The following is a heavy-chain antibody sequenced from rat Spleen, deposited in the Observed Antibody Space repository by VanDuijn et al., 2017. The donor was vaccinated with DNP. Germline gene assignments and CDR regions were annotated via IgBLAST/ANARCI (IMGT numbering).Heavy chain of an antibody. Sequence: EVQLVESGGGLVQAGRSLKLSCAASGFTFSNYYMAWVRQAPTRGLEWVASITTGGGNSYYRDSVKGRFTISRDNAKSTLYLQMDSLRSEETATYYCARQGNNFGYFDYWGQGVMVTVSS. D-gene: IGHD1-10*01. CDR3: ARQGNNFGYFDY. V-gene: IGHV5S23*01. CDR1: GFTFSNYY. J-gene: IGHJ2*01. CDR2: ITTGGGNS.